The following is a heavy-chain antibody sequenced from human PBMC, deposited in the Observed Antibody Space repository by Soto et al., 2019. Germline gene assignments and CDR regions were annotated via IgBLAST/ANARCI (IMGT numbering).Heavy chain of an antibody. V-gene: IGHV4-31*03. J-gene: IGHJ6*02. CDR2: IYYSGTT. CDR1: GGSIRSDGFY. Sequence: QVQLQESGPGLVKPSQTLSLTCTVSGGSIRSDGFYWTWVRHLPGKGLEWVGFIYYSGTTYYNPSLKSRISISEDSSQNLFSLRLFSVTAADMAVYYCARGPKNLGGSFYYGMDVWGPGTTVTVS. CDR3: ARGPKNLGGSFYYGMDV.